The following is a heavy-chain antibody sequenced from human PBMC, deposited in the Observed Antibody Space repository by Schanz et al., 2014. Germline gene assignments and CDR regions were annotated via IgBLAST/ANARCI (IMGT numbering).Heavy chain of an antibody. CDR2: VNPSVRGT. CDR3: AGAFDSSGYYFDY. J-gene: IGHJ4*02. D-gene: IGHD3-22*01. V-gene: IGHV1-46*03. Sequence: QVQLVQSGAEVKKPGASLKVSCKASGYTFTSDSMHWVRQAPGQGLEWMGRVNPSVRGTHFAREFQGRVTVTSDTSTSTVYMELSGLRSEDTAVYYCAGAFDSSGYYFDYWGQGTLVTVSS. CDR1: GYTFTSDS.